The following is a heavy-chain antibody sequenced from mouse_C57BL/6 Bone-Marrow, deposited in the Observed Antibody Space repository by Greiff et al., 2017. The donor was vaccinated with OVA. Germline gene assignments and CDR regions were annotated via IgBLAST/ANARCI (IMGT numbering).Heavy chain of an antibody. Sequence: VQLQQSGAELVRPGASVKLSCKASGYTFTDYYINWVKQRPGQGLEWIARIYPGSGNTYYNEKFKGKATLTAEKSSSTAYMQLSSLTSEDSAVCYCARNYEVDDWGKSTTLTVST. CDR3: ARNYEVDD. CDR1: GYTFTDYY. CDR2: IYPGSGNT. D-gene: IGHD1-1*01. J-gene: IGHJ2*01. V-gene: IGHV1-76*01.